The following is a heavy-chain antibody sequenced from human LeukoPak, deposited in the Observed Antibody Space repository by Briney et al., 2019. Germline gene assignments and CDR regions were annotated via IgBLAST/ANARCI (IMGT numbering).Heavy chain of an antibody. J-gene: IGHJ5*02. CDR2: IRYYGSNK. CDR1: GFTLSSYG. V-gene: IGHV3-30*02. Sequence: GGSLSLSCAASGFTLSSYGMHWARHAPGKGLEWVAFIRYYGSNKYYADSVKGRFTISRDNSKNTLYLQMNSLRAEDTAAYYCAKDLHPYCSGGSCYSAANWFDPWGQGTLVTVSS. D-gene: IGHD2-15*01. CDR3: AKDLHPYCSGGSCYSAANWFDP.